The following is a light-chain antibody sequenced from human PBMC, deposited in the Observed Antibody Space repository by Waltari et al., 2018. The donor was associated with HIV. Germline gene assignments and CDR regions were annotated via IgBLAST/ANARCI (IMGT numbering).Light chain of an antibody. J-gene: IGKJ5*01. CDR3: QQHDVSPYT. Sequence: DIVMTQSPDSLDVSLGERATINCRSSQSLYNSNNKNSLAWYQQKPGQPPKWLIYWASTRNSWVPDRFTGSGSGTDFTLSISSLQAEDVAVYYCQQHDVSPYTFGQGTRLEIK. CDR2: WAS. V-gene: IGKV4-1*01. CDR1: QSLYNSNNKNS.